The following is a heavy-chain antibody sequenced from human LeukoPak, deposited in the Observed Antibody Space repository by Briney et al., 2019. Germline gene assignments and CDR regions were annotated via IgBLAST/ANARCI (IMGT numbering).Heavy chain of an antibody. CDR3: AKDRVALVGPIGNAFDI. CDR2: ISGSGGST. D-gene: IGHD1-26*01. CDR1: GFTFSSYA. J-gene: IGHJ3*02. Sequence: PGGSLRLSCAASGFTFSSYAMSWVRQAPGKGLEWVSAISGSGGSTYYADSVKGRFTISRDNSKNTLYLQMNSLRAEDTAVYYCAKDRVALVGPIGNAFDIWGQGTMVTVSS. V-gene: IGHV3-23*01.